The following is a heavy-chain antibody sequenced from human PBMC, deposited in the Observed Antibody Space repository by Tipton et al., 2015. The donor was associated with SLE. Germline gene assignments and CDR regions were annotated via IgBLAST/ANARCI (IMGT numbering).Heavy chain of an antibody. CDR1: GGSFSDYF. CDR2: VNHSGST. D-gene: IGHD3-3*01. V-gene: IGHV4-34*01. J-gene: IGHJ4*02. CDR3: ARCTIFGVVRGSFDS. Sequence: LRLSCAVYGGSFSDYFWTWIRQSPGKGLEWIGDVNHSGSTDYHPSLESRVTMSVDTSKNQFSLKLTSVTAADTALYYCARCTIFGVVRGSFDSWGQGTLVTVS.